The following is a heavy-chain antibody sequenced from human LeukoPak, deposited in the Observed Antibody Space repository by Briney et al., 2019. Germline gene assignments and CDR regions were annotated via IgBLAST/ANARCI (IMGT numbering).Heavy chain of an antibody. CDR3: ARGGSSYYY. V-gene: IGHV3-7*04. Sequence: GGSLRLSCAASGFTLSSFWMSWVRQAPGKGMEWVANIRQDGSEKYYVDSVKGRFTISRDNAKNSLYLQMNSLRAEDTAVYYCARGGSSYYYWGQGTLVTVSS. CDR2: IRQDGSEK. CDR1: GFTLSSFW. J-gene: IGHJ4*02. D-gene: IGHD2-15*01.